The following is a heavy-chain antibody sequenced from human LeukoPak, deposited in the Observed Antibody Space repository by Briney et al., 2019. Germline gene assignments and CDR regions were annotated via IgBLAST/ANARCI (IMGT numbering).Heavy chain of an antibody. D-gene: IGHD2-15*01. CDR2: ISGSGGST. J-gene: IGHJ4*02. Sequence: PGGSLRLSCAASGFTFSSYAMSWVRQAPGKGLEWVSAISGSGGSTYYADSVKGRFTISRDNSKNTLYLQMNSLRAEDTAVYYCAKTWTGGGRGGLYFDYWGQGTLVTVSS. V-gene: IGHV3-23*01. CDR1: GFTFSSYA. CDR3: AKTWTGGGRGGLYFDY.